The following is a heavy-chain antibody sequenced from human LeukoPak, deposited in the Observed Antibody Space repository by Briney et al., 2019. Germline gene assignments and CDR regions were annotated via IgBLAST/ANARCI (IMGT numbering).Heavy chain of an antibody. CDR2: MNPNSGNT. Sequence: GASVKVSCKASGYTFTSYDINWVRQATGQGLEWMGWMNPNSGNTGYAQKFQGRVTMTRNTSISTAYMELSSLRSEDTAVYYCAREGYSYGYFHYYYYMDVWGKGTTVTISS. V-gene: IGHV1-8*01. CDR3: AREGYSYGYFHYYYYMDV. J-gene: IGHJ6*03. CDR1: GYTFTSYD. D-gene: IGHD5-18*01.